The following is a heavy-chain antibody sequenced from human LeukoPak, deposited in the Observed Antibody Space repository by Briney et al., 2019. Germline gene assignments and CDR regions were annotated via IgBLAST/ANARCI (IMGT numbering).Heavy chain of an antibody. CDR3: ARVYSSGWYGDYFDH. D-gene: IGHD6-19*01. CDR2: ISAYNGNT. Sequence: GASVKVSCKATGYTFTSYGISWVRQAPGQGLEWMGWISAYNGNTNYAQKLQGRVTMTTDTSTSTAYMELRSLRSDDTAVYYCARVYSSGWYGDYFDHWGQGTLVTVSS. J-gene: IGHJ4*02. CDR1: GYTFTSYG. V-gene: IGHV1-18*01.